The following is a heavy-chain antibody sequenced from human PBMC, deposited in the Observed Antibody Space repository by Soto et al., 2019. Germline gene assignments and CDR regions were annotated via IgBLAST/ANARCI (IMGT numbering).Heavy chain of an antibody. J-gene: IGHJ6*03. CDR3: ARGRYCSSTSCSIFYYYYMDV. D-gene: IGHD2-2*01. V-gene: IGHV4-34*01. CDR1: GGSFSGYY. CDR2: INHSGST. Sequence: PSETLSLTCAVYGGSFSGYYWSWIRQPPGKGLEWIGEINHSGSTNYNPSLKSRVTISVDTSKNQFSLKLSSVTAADTAVYYCARGRYCSSTSCSIFYYYYMDVWGKGTTVTVSS.